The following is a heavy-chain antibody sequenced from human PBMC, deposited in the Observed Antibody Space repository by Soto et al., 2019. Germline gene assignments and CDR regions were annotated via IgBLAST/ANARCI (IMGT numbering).Heavy chain of an antibody. V-gene: IGHV3-48*01. Sequence: EVQLVESGGGLVQPGGSLRLSCVASGFRFSDYNMNWVRQTPGKGLEWIAYISGSSGTIYYAVSVEGRFTVSRDNAMNSLLLAWTRLRVDDTAVYYCARDEIRSVGFEEYDYFYMDVWGKGTTFSVSS. J-gene: IGHJ6*03. D-gene: IGHD1-26*01. CDR1: GFRFSDYN. CDR2: ISGSSGTI. CDR3: ARDEIRSVGFEEYDYFYMDV.